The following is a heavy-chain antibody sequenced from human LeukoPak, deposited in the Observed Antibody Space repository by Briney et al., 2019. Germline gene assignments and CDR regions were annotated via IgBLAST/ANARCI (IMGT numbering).Heavy chain of an antibody. J-gene: IGHJ4*02. CDR2: IYYTGKT. CDR1: GDSVSNGNYY. CDR3: ARSQNYYGSGDD. V-gene: IGHV4-61*03. D-gene: IGHD3-10*01. Sequence: SEALSLTCTVSGDSVSNGNYYWSWLRQPPGKALEWIGYIYYTGKTCYNPSLEGRVTILVDTSRNHFSVKLSSVTAADTAVYYCARSQNYYGSGDDWSQGTLVTVSS.